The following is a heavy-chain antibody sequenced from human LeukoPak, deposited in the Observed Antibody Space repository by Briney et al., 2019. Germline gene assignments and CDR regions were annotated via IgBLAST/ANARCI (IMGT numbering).Heavy chain of an antibody. Sequence: GGSLRLSCAASGFTFSSYGMHWVRQARGKGLEWVAVISYDGSNKYYADSVKGRFTISRDNSKNTLYLQMNSLRAEDTAVYYCAKVKTTVTTIIDYWGQGNLV. CDR1: GFTFSSYG. J-gene: IGHJ4*02. CDR3: AKVKTTVTTIIDY. V-gene: IGHV3-30*18. CDR2: ISYDGSNK. D-gene: IGHD4-17*01.